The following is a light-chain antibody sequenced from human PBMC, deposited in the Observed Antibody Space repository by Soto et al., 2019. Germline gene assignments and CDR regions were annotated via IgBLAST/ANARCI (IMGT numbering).Light chain of an antibody. CDR2: GAS. Sequence: EIVMTQSPATLSVSPGERATLSCRASQSVSSNLAWYQQKPGQAPRLLIYGASTRATGIPDRFSGSGSGADFTLTISRLEPEDFAVYYCQQYGSSSITFGQGTRRRL. V-gene: IGKV3-20*01. CDR1: QSVSSN. J-gene: IGKJ5*01. CDR3: QQYGSSSIT.